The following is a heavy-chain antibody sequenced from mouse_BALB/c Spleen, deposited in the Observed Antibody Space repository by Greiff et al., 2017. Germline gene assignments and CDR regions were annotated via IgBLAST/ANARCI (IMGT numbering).Heavy chain of an antibody. CDR3: ARYDGDAMDY. D-gene: IGHD2-3*01. Sequence: VQLQQSGAELARPGASVKLSCKASGYTFTSYWMQWVKQRPGQGLEWIGAIYPGDGDTRYTQKFKGKATLTADKSSSTAYMQLSSLASEDSAVYYCARYDGDAMDYWGQGTSVTVSS. V-gene: IGHV1-87*01. J-gene: IGHJ4*01. CDR1: GYTFTSYW. CDR2: IYPGDGDT.